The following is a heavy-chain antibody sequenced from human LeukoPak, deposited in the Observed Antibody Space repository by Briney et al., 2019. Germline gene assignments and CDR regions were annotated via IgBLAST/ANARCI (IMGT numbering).Heavy chain of an antibody. V-gene: IGHV5-10-1*01. Sequence: GESLKTSCKGYGYSFTSYWIIWVRQMPGKSLEWMGRIDPSDSYTNYSPSLQGHVTISADKSISAAYLQWSNLKASDTAMYYCARARGDHYSFDYWGQGTLVTVSS. CDR2: IDPSDSYT. CDR1: GYSFTSYW. CDR3: ARARGDHYSFDY. J-gene: IGHJ4*02. D-gene: IGHD3-10*01.